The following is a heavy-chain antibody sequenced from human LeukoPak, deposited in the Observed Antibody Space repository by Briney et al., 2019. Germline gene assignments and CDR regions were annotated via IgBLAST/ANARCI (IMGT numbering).Heavy chain of an antibody. Sequence: GGSLRLSCAASGFTFSSYSMNWVRQAPGKGLEWVSYISSSSTIYYADSVKGRFTISRDNAKNSLYLQMNSLRAEDTAVYYCARGSYDSSGGAFDYWGQGTLVTVSS. J-gene: IGHJ4*02. V-gene: IGHV3-48*04. CDR3: ARGSYDSSGGAFDY. D-gene: IGHD3-22*01. CDR1: GFTFSSYS. CDR2: ISSSSTI.